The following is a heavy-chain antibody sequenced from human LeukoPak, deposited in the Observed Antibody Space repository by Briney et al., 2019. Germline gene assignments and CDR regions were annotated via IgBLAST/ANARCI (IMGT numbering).Heavy chain of an antibody. D-gene: IGHD2-2*01. CDR2: IYYSGST. J-gene: IGHJ4*02. CDR3: ARDEGSSYPFDY. V-gene: IGHV4-39*07. Sequence: GSLRLSCAASGFTFSSYAMSWVRQAPGKGLEWIGSIYYSGSTYYNPSLKSRVTISVDTSKNQFSPNLSSVTAADTAVYFCARDEGSSYPFDYWGQGTLVTVSS. CDR1: GFTFSSYA.